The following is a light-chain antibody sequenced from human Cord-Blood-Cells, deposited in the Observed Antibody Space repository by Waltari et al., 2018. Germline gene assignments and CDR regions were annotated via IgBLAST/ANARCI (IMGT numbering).Light chain of an antibody. J-gene: IGKJ3*01. CDR3: QQLNSYPLT. CDR1: QGISSY. CDR2: AAS. V-gene: IGKV1-9*01. Sequence: DLQLTQSPSFLSASVGYRVTITCRASQGISSYLAWYQQKPGQAPKLLIYAASTLQSGVASRFSGSVSGTEFTLTISSLQPEDFLTYYCQQLNSYPLTFGPGTKVDIK.